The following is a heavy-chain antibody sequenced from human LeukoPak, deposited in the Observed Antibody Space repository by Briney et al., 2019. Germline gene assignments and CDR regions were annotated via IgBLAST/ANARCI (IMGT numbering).Heavy chain of an antibody. V-gene: IGHV3-7*01. J-gene: IGHJ4*02. Sequence: GGSLRLSCAASGFTFNTYWMSWVRQAPGKGLEWVANIKQDGSENYYVDSVKGRFTVSRDNAKNSLYLQMNSLRPEDTAVYYCATNYGGNPFDYWSQGTLVTVSS. CDR3: ATNYGGNPFDY. CDR2: IKQDGSEN. D-gene: IGHD4-23*01. CDR1: GFTFNTYW.